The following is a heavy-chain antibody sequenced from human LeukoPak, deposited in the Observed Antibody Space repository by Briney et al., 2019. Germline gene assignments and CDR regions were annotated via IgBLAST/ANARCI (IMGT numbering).Heavy chain of an antibody. Sequence: GGSLRLSCAASGFSFEDYTMHWVRQAPGKGLEWVSLITWDGDSRYYADSVKGRFTISGDNSKNSLYLQMNSLRTEDTALYYCAKGLGPYESPGSNWGQGTLVTVSS. CDR1: GFSFEDYT. CDR3: AKGLGPYESPGSN. D-gene: IGHD5-12*01. CDR2: ITWDGDSR. V-gene: IGHV3-43*01. J-gene: IGHJ4*02.